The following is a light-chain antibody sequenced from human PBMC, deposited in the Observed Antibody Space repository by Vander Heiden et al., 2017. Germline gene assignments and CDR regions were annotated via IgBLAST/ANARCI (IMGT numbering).Light chain of an antibody. Sequence: EIMLTQSPATLSLSPGERATLSCRASQSVNVFLAWYQQKSGQAPRLLIFNASSRATGIPARFSGSGSGTDFTLTISSLDPEDFAVYYCQQRSDWAITFGQGTRLEIK. V-gene: IGKV3-11*01. J-gene: IGKJ5*01. CDR1: QSVNVF. CDR2: NAS. CDR3: QQRSDWAIT.